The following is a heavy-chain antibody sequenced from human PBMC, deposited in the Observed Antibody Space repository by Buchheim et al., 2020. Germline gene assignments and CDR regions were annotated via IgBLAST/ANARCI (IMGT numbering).Heavy chain of an antibody. CDR1: GFTFSTYS. V-gene: IGHV3-7*01. CDR3: ARDFCGGDCYLFDY. D-gene: IGHD2-21*02. Sequence: EVQLVESGGGLVQPGGSLRLSCAASGFTFSTYSMSWVRQAPGKGLEWVAKIKQDGSEKYYVDSVKGRFTISRDTATNSLYLHMNSLRAEDTAVYYCARDFCGGDCYLFDYWGQGTL. J-gene: IGHJ4*02. CDR2: IKQDGSEK.